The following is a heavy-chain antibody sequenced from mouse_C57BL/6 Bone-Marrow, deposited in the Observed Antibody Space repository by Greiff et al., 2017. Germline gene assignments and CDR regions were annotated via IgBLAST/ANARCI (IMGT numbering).Heavy chain of an antibody. CDR3: ARSFYDDDLNV. CDR2: INPNNGGT. CDR1: GYTFTDYY. Sequence: EVQLQQSGPELVKPGASVKISCKASGYTFTDYYMNWVKQSHGKSLEWIGDINPNNGGTSYNQKFKGKATLTVDKSSSTAYIELRSLTSEDSAVYYCARSFYDDDLNVWGTGTTVTVSS. J-gene: IGHJ1*03. V-gene: IGHV1-26*01. D-gene: IGHD2-12*01.